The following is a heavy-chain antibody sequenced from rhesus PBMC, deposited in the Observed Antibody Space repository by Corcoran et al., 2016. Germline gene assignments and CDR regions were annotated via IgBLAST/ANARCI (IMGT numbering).Heavy chain of an antibody. CDR2: IRGPNENT. J-gene: IGHJ4*01. CDR3: ARVIPEGSRDYFDF. Sequence: QVQLQASGPGLVKPSETLLLTCVVSGDSVSSDKSSGWIRPPPVQDLAYIGYIRGPNENTYYNPALYDPSLKSRVTISKDTSKNQFSLRLTSVTAADTAVYYCARVIPEGSRDYFDFWGQGVLVTVSS. D-gene: IGHD2-39*01. CDR1: GDSVSSDKS. V-gene: IGHV4-99*01.